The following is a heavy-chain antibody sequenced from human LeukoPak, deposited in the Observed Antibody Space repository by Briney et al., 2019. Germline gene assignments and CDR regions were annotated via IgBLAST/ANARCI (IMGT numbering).Heavy chain of an antibody. CDR1: GGSISSSRYY. CDR3: ASKSTAWTINY. J-gene: IGHJ4*02. CDR2: MYYSGST. Sequence: SETLSLTCTVSGGSISSSRYYWGWIRQTPGKGLEWIGTMYYSGSTNYNPSLKSRVTLSIDTPKNLFSLRLSSVTAADTAVYYCASKSTAWTINYWGEGALVTVSS. D-gene: IGHD3/OR15-3a*01. V-gene: IGHV4-39*01.